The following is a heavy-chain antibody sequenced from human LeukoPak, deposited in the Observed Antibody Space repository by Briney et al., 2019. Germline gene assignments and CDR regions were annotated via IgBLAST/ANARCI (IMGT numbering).Heavy chain of an antibody. J-gene: IGHJ6*03. Sequence: PGGSLRLSCAASGFTVSSNYMSWVRQALGKGLEWVSVIYSGGSTYYADSVKGRFTISRDNSKNTLYLQMNSLRAEDTAVYYCARYYYYYMDVWGKGTTVTISS. V-gene: IGHV3-53*01. CDR2: IYSGGST. CDR1: GFTVSSNY. CDR3: ARYYYYYMDV.